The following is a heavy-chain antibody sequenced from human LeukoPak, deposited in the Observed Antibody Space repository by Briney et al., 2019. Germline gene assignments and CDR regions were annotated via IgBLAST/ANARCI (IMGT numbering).Heavy chain of an antibody. D-gene: IGHD3-22*01. CDR3: AGFTMISAGWFDP. J-gene: IGHJ5*02. V-gene: IGHV1-2*02. CDR1: GYTFSTYG. Sequence: ASVKVSCKASGYTFSTYGINWVRQAPGQGLEWMGWINPNSGGTNYAQKFQGRVTMTRDTSISTAYMELSRLRSDDTAVYYCAGFTMISAGWFDPWGQGTLVTVSS. CDR2: INPNSGGT.